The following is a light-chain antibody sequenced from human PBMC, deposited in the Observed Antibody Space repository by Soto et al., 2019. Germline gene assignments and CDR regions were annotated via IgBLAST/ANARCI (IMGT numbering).Light chain of an antibody. CDR2: DAS. CDR1: QTISRW. CDR3: QQYNPYSPWT. J-gene: IGKJ1*01. V-gene: IGKV1-5*01. Sequence: EIQLTPTTSTLSASVGDEVTITFRASQTISRWLAWYQQKPGRAPKLLIYDASSLESGVPLRFRGSGSGTEFTLTISSLQPDDFASYYCQQYNPYSPWTFGQGTKVDI.